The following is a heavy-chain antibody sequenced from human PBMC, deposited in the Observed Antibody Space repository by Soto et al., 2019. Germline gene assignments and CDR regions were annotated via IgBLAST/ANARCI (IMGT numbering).Heavy chain of an antibody. V-gene: IGHV3-73*01. Sequence: VQLVESGGGLVQPGGSLKLSCAASGFTFSGSAMHWVRQASGKGLEWVGRIRNKANSYATAYAASVKGRFTISRDDSRNTAYLQMNSLRTEDTAVYYCTRRDCSSTTCHADYWGQGTLVTVSS. CDR3: TRRDCSSTTCHADY. CDR2: IRNKANSYAT. D-gene: IGHD2-2*01. J-gene: IGHJ4*02. CDR1: GFTFSGSA.